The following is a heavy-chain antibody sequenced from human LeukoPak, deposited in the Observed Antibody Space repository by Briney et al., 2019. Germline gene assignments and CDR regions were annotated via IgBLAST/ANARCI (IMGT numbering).Heavy chain of an antibody. CDR3: ATDRGDYDSSGNYLSDAFDI. V-gene: IGHV3-48*01. CDR1: GFTFSGYS. D-gene: IGHD3-22*01. CDR2: ISSSTTTI. Sequence: GGSLRLSCAVSGFTFSGYSMKWVRQAPGKGLEWVSYISSSTTTIYHADSVKGRFTVSRDNAKNSLYLQMDSLRVEDTAVYYCATDRGDYDSSGNYLSDAFDIWGQGTMVTVSS. J-gene: IGHJ3*02.